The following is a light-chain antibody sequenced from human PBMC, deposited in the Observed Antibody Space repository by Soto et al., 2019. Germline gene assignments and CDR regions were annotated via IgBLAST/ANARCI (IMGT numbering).Light chain of an antibody. CDR3: SSYTTSSTVL. CDR2: DVS. Sequence: QSVLTQPASVSGSPGQSITISCTGTSSDIGTYNYVSWYQHHPGKAPKLMIYDVSYRPSGVSNRFSGPKSGNTASLTISGLQAEDEADYYCSSYTTSSTVLFGGGTKLTVL. J-gene: IGLJ2*01. CDR1: SSDIGTYNY. V-gene: IGLV2-14*03.